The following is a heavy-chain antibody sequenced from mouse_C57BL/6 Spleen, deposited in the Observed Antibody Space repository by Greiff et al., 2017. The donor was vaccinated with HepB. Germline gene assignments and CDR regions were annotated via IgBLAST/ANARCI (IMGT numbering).Heavy chain of an antibody. CDR2: INPSSGYT. D-gene: IGHD1-1*01. V-gene: IGHV1-4*01. CDR1: GYTFTSYT. Sequence: VQLVESGAELARPGASVKMSCKASGYTFTSYTMHWVKQRPGQGLEWIGYINPSSGYTKYNQKFKDKATLTADKSSSTAYMQLSSLTSEDSAVYYCARGGDYGSSFDYWGQGTTLTVSS. CDR3: ARGGDYGSSFDY. J-gene: IGHJ2*01.